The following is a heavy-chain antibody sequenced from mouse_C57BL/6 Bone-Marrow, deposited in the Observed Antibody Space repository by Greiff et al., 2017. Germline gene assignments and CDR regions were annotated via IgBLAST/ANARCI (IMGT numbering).Heavy chain of an antibody. D-gene: IGHD6-1*01. Sequence: EVKLMESGGGLVKPGGSLKLSCAASGFTFSSYAMSWVRQTPEKRLEWVATISDGGSYTYYPDNVKGRFIISRDNAKNNLYLQMCHVKSEDTSMDYGARYLGNTQLARDYWGQGTTLTVSS. CDR1: GFTFSSYA. J-gene: IGHJ2*01. CDR2: ISDGGSYT. V-gene: IGHV5-4*03. CDR3: ARYLGNTQLARDY.